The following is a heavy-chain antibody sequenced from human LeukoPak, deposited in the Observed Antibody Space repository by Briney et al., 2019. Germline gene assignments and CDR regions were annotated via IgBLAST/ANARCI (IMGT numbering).Heavy chain of an antibody. D-gene: IGHD2-21*02. CDR3: ARDIKEAYCGGDCYSNGMDV. Sequence: ASVKVSCKASGYTFTNYYMHWVRQAPGQGLEWMGIINPSGGSTSYAQKFQGRVTMTRDTSTSTVYMELSSLRSEDTAVYYCARDIKEAYCGGDCYSNGMDVWGQGTTVTVSS. J-gene: IGHJ6*02. CDR2: INPSGGST. V-gene: IGHV1-46*01. CDR1: GYTFTNYY.